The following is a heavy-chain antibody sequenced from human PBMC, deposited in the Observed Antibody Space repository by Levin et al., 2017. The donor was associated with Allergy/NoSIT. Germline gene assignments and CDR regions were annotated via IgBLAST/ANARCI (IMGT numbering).Heavy chain of an antibody. V-gene: IGHV3-33*01. D-gene: IGHD6-25*01. J-gene: IGHJ4*02. Sequence: PGGSLRLSCAASGFTFSNYGMHWVRQAPGKGLEWVAVIWYDGSKEYYADSVKGRFTISRDNSKSTLYLQMNSLRAEDTALYYCARDCAPYSSACKGDYWGQGTLVTVSS. CDR1: GFTFSNYG. CDR2: IWYDGSKE. CDR3: ARDCAPYSSACKGDY.